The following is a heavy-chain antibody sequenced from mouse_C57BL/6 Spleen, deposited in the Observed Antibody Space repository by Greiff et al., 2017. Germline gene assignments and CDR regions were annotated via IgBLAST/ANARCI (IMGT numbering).Heavy chain of an antibody. J-gene: IGHJ1*03. V-gene: IGHV1-66*01. CDR1: GYSFTSYY. CDR3: AAPYYYGSSYWYFDV. D-gene: IGHD1-1*01. CDR2: IYPGGGNT. Sequence: VQLQQSGPELVKPGASVKISCKASGYSFTSYYIHWVKQRPGQGLEWIGWIYPGGGNTKYNEKFKGKATLTADTSSSTAYMQLSSLTSEDSAVYYCAAPYYYGSSYWYFDVWGTGTTVTVSS.